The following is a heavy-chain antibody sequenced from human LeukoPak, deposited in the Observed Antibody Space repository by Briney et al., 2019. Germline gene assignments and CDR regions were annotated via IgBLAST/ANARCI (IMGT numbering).Heavy chain of an antibody. CDR2: IYTSGST. V-gene: IGHV4-4*07. J-gene: IGHJ6*02. CDR3: ARVDIVVVPAAKGWNYYYYGMDV. CDR1: GGSISSYY. D-gene: IGHD2-2*01. Sequence: SETLSLTCTVSGGSISSYYWSWIRQPAGKGLEWIGRIYTSGSTNYNPSLKSRVTMSVNTSKNQFSLKLSSVTAADTAVYYCARVDIVVVPAAKGWNYYYYGMDVWGQGTTVTVSS.